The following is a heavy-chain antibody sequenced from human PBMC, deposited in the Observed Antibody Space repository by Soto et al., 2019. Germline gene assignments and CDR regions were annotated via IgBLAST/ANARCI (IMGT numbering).Heavy chain of an antibody. CDR1: GYTFTGYY. D-gene: IGHD1-20*01. CDR3: ARDRSITGTDAFDI. CDR2: INPNSGGT. J-gene: IGHJ3*02. Sequence: ASVKVSCKASGYTFTGYYMHWVRQAPGQGLEWMGWINPNSGGTNYAQKFQGWVTMTRGTSISTAYMELSRLRSDDTAVYYCARDRSITGTDAFDIWGQGTMVTVSS. V-gene: IGHV1-2*04.